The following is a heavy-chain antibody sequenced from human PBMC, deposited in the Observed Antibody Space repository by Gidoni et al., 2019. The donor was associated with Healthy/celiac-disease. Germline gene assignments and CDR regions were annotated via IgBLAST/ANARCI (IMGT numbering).Heavy chain of an antibody. CDR2: ISGSGGST. D-gene: IGHD3-10*01. CDR3: AKDQADYYGSGSYDAFDI. V-gene: IGHV3-23*01. J-gene: IGHJ3*02. CDR1: GFTFSLSA. Sequence: AQLLASGGGLVQPGGSLSLSCPPSGFTFSLSAMCWVRQAPGKGLGWVSAISGSGGSTYYADSVKGRFTISRDNSKNTLYLQMNSQRAEDTAVYYCAKDQADYYGSGSYDAFDIWGQGTMVTVSS.